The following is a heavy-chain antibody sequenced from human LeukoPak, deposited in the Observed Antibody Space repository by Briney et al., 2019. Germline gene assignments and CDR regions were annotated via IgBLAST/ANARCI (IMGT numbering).Heavy chain of an antibody. CDR2: INPNSGGT. D-gene: IGHD6-19*01. J-gene: IGHJ4*02. CDR3: ASVCSSGCYGEDYFDY. CDR1: GYTFTGYY. V-gene: IGHV1-2*02. Sequence: GASVTVSCKASGYTFTGYYMHWVRQAPGQGREWMGWINPNSGGTNYAQKFQGRVTMTRDTSVSTAYMELSRLRSDDTAVYYCASVCSSGCYGEDYFDYWGQGTLVTVSS.